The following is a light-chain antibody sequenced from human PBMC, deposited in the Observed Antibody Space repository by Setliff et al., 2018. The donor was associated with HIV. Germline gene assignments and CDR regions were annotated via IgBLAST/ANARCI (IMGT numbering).Light chain of an antibody. CDR1: SRDVGGYNY. Sequence: QSALAQPASVSGSPGQSITISCTGTSRDVGGYNYVSWYQQHPVKAPKLMIYEVSNRPSGVSNRFSGSKSGNTASLTISGLQAEDEADYYCSSYTSSSTLESVFGTGTKGTVL. CDR3: SSYTSSSTLESV. J-gene: IGLJ1*01. V-gene: IGLV2-14*01. CDR2: EVS.